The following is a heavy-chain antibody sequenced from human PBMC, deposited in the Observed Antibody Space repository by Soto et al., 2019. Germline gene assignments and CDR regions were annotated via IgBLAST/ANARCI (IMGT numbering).Heavy chain of an antibody. Sequence: SGGSLRLSCAASGFTFSSYGMHWVRQAPGKGLEWVAVIWYDGSNKYYADSVKGRFTISRDNSKNTLYLQMNSLRAEDTAVYYCARDLSGLPPDYWGQGTLVTVSS. CDR1: GFTFSSYG. CDR2: IWYDGSNK. V-gene: IGHV3-33*08. CDR3: ARDLSGLPPDY. D-gene: IGHD3-10*01. J-gene: IGHJ4*02.